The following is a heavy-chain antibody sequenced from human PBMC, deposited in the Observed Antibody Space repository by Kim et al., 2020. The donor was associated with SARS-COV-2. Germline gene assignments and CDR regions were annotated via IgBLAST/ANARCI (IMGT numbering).Heavy chain of an antibody. D-gene: IGHD3-10*01. CDR1: GFTFSSYA. CDR2: ISYDGSNK. CDR3: ARAGGSGSYYTPYYYYGMDV. V-gene: IGHV3-30*04. J-gene: IGHJ6*02. Sequence: GGSLRLSCAASGFTFSSYAMHWVRQAPGKGLEWVAVISYDGSNKYYADSVKGRFTISRDNSKNTLYLQMNSLRAEDTAVYYCARAGGSGSYYTPYYYYGMDVWGQGTTVTVSS.